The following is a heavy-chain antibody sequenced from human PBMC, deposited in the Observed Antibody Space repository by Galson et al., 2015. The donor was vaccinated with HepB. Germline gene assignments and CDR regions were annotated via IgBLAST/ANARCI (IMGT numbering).Heavy chain of an antibody. CDR3: ARQSAAAGTRLDY. Sequence: SLRLSCAASGFTFSSYWMSWVRQAPGKGLEWVANMRQDGSERYYVDSVRGRFTISRDNAKNSLHLQMNSLRADDTAVYYCARQSAAAGTRLDYWGQGTLVTVSS. V-gene: IGHV3-7*03. J-gene: IGHJ4*02. CDR1: GFTFSSYW. CDR2: MRQDGSER. D-gene: IGHD6-13*01.